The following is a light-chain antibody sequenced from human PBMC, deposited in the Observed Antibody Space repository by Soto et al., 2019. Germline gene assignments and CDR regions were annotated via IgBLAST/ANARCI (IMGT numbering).Light chain of an antibody. V-gene: IGLV2-14*01. CDR2: DVS. CDR1: SSDVGGYNY. J-gene: IGLJ3*02. CDR3: SSYTSSSTLDWV. Sequence: QSVLTQPASVSGSPGQSITISCTGTSSDVGGYNYVSWYQQHPGKAPKLMIYDVSNRHSGVSNRFSGSKSGNTASLTISGLQAEDEADYYCSSYTSSSTLDWVFGGGTKLTVL.